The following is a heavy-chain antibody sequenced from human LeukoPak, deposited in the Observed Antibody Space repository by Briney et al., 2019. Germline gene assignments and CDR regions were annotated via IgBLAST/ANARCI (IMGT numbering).Heavy chain of an antibody. J-gene: IGHJ5*02. CDR1: GYIFTNYW. D-gene: IGHD6-19*01. CDR3: ARLRSRWSGWFDP. CDR2: IDPSDSYT. V-gene: IGHV5-10-1*01. Sequence: GASLKISCKGSGYIFTNYWISWVRQLPGKGLEWMGRIDPSDSYTNYSPSFQGHVTISADKPISTAYLQWSSLKASDTAMYYCARLRSRWSGWFDPWGQGTLVTVPS.